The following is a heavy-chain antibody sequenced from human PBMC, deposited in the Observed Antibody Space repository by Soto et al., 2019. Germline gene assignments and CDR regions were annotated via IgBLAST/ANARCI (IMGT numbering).Heavy chain of an antibody. Sequence: SETLSLTCSVSGASISGYYWSWIRQPPGKGLEWIGYIYYSGSTIYNPSLKSRVTISVDTSKNQFSLKLSSVTAADTAVYYCASGPKGSEKYGMDVWGQGTTVTVSS. J-gene: IGHJ6*02. CDR2: IYYSGST. CDR3: ASGPKGSEKYGMDV. D-gene: IGHD3-10*01. CDR1: GASISGYY. V-gene: IGHV4-59*08.